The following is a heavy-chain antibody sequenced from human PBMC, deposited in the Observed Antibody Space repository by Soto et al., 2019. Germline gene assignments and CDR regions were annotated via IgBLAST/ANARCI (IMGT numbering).Heavy chain of an antibody. CDR2: FDPEDGET. Sequence: ASVKVSCKVSGYTLTELSMHWVRQAPGKGLEWMGGFDPEDGETIYAQKFQGRVTMTEDTSTDTAYMELSSLRSEDTAVYYCATSITIFGVVPDAIDIWGQGTMVTVSS. V-gene: IGHV1-24*01. J-gene: IGHJ3*02. D-gene: IGHD3-3*01. CDR1: GYTLTELS. CDR3: ATSITIFGVVPDAIDI.